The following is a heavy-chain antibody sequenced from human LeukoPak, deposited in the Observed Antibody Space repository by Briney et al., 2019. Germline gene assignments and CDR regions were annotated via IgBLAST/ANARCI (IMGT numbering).Heavy chain of an antibody. CDR1: GFTFSSYT. Sequence: GGSLRLSCAASGFTFSSYTMNWVRQAPGKGPEWVSSITSSSSYMYYADSVKGRFTISRDNAKNSLYLQMNSLRAEDTAVYYCASAGLVYSSGWYLETPFDYWGQGTLVTVSS. CDR2: ITSSSSYM. D-gene: IGHD6-13*01. CDR3: ASAGLVYSSGWYLETPFDY. J-gene: IGHJ4*02. V-gene: IGHV3-21*01.